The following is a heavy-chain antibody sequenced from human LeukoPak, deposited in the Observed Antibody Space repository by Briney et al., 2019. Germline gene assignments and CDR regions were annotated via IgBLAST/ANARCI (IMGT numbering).Heavy chain of an antibody. D-gene: IGHD3-3*01. CDR2: IRYDGSNK. CDR3: AKVEKPNYDFWSGYIDY. V-gene: IGHV3-30*02. Sequence: PGGSLRLSCAASGFTFSSYGMHWVRQAPGKGLEWVAFIRYDGSNKYYADSVKGRFTISRDNSKNTLYLQMNSLRAEDTAVYYCAKVEKPNYDFWSGYIDYWGQGTLVTVSS. CDR1: GFTFSSYG. J-gene: IGHJ4*02.